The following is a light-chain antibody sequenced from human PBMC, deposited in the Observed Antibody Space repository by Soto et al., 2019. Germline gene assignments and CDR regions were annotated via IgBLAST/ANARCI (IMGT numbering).Light chain of an antibody. Sequence: EIVMTQSPATLSLSPGERATLSWRASQSVSRNLAWYQQKPGQAPRLLIYGASTRATGIPARFSGSGSGTQFTLTISSLKSEDFAVYYCQQHNNWPLTFGGGTKVDIK. CDR1: QSVSRN. J-gene: IGKJ4*01. CDR2: GAS. CDR3: QQHNNWPLT. V-gene: IGKV3-15*01.